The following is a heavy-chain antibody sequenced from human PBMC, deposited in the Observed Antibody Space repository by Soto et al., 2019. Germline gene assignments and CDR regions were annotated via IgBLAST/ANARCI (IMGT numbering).Heavy chain of an antibody. CDR2: IYYSGST. V-gene: IGHV4-59*12. CDR3: ARVHPRVLRGAYYFDY. Sequence: SETLSLTCTVSGGSISSYYWSWIRQPPGKGLEWIGYIYYSGSTNYNPSLKSRVTISVDTSKNQFSLKLSSVTAADTAVYYCARVHPRVLRGAYYFDYWGQGTLVTVSS. CDR1: GGSISSYY. D-gene: IGHD3-10*01. J-gene: IGHJ4*02.